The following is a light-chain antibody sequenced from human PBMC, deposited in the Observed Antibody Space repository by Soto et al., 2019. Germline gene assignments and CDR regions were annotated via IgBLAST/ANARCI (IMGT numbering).Light chain of an antibody. J-gene: IGLJ3*02. CDR3: SSYGSSNTVV. CDR1: NSDIGGYNS. V-gene: IGLV2-14*01. Sequence: QSALTQPASVSGSPGQSITISCTGTNSDIGGYNSVSWYQQHPGKVPKLLIYDVTNRPSGISNRFSGSKSGNTASLTISGLQAEDEADYYCSSYGSSNTVVFGGGTQLTVL. CDR2: DVT.